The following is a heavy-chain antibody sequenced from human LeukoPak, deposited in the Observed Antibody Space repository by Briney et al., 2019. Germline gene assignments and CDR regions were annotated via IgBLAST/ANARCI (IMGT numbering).Heavy chain of an antibody. Sequence: GATVKISCKASGYTFTDYYMHWVQQAPGKGLEWMGRVDPEDGETIYAEKFQGRVTITTDESTSTAYMELSSLRTEDTAVYYCARGYGAGAVLRFLDHFDYWGQGTLVTVSS. CDR3: ARGYGAGAVLRFLDHFDY. V-gene: IGHV1-69-2*01. CDR1: GYTFTDYY. D-gene: IGHD3-3*01. CDR2: VDPEDGET. J-gene: IGHJ4*02.